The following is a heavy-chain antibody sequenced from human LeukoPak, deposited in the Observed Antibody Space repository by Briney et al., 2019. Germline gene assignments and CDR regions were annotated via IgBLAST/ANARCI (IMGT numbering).Heavy chain of an antibody. Sequence: PGGSLRLSCAASGFTFSSYSMNWVRQAPGKGLEWVSSISSSSSYIYYADSVKGRFTISRDNAKNSLYLQMNSLRAEDTAVYYCARDWEDILTGYSRYYFDYWGQGTLVTVSS. V-gene: IGHV3-21*01. CDR2: ISSSSSYI. J-gene: IGHJ4*02. D-gene: IGHD3-9*01. CDR3: ARDWEDILTGYSRYYFDY. CDR1: GFTFSSYS.